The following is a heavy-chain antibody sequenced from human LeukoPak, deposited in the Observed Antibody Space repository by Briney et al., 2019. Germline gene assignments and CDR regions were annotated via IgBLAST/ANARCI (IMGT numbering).Heavy chain of an antibody. Sequence: ASVKVSCKASGYTFTGYCMHWVRQAPGQGLEWMGWINPNSGGTNYAQKFQGRVTMTRDTSISTAYMELSRLRSDDTAVYYCARLGKYNWNYVRGYFDYWGQGTLVTVSS. V-gene: IGHV1-2*02. CDR1: GYTFTGYC. J-gene: IGHJ4*02. CDR3: ARLGKYNWNYVRGYFDY. D-gene: IGHD1-7*01. CDR2: INPNSGGT.